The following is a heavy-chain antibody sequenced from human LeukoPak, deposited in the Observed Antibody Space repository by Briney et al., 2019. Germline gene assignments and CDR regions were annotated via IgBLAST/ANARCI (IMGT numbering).Heavy chain of an antibody. CDR1: GDSISSSNVA. Sequence: SQTLSLTCAISGDSISSSNVAWNWIRQSPSRGLEWLGRTYYRSKWYSPYALSVKGLITINPDTSKNQFSLQLSSVTPDDTAVYYCTRGRYTAFDIWGQGTMVTVSS. V-gene: IGHV6-1*01. CDR3: TRGRYTAFDI. D-gene: IGHD5-12*01. J-gene: IGHJ3*02. CDR2: TYYRSKWYS.